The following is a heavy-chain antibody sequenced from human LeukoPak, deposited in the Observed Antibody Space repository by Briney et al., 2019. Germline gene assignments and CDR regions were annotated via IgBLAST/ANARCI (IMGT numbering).Heavy chain of an antibody. CDR1: GYSFSRYW. Sequence: PGESLKISCKGSGYSFSRYWIGWVRQMPGKGLEWMGIIYPGDSESRYSPAFQGQVTISADKSVSTAYLQWSSLKASDTAMYYCARQGRYYDFWSGYSFDYWGQGTLVTVSS. CDR3: ARQGRYYDFWSGYSFDY. CDR2: IYPGDSES. V-gene: IGHV5-51*01. D-gene: IGHD3-3*01. J-gene: IGHJ4*02.